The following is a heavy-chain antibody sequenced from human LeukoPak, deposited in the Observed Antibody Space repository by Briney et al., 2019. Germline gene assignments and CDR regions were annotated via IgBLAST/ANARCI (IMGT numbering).Heavy chain of an antibody. J-gene: IGHJ3*02. CDR1: GYSFSSYW. D-gene: IGHD1-7*01. CDR3: ARNTPSENENYLDGFDI. Sequence: GESLKISCKASGYSFSSYWIGWVRQMPGKGLECMGIIYPGDSDIRYSPAFQGQVTISVDESISTAYLQWSSLKASDTAMYYCARNTPSENENYLDGFDIWGQGTMVTVFS. CDR2: IYPGDSDI. V-gene: IGHV5-51*01.